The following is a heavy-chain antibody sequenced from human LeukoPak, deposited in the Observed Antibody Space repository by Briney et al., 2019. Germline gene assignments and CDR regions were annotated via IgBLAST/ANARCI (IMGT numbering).Heavy chain of an antibody. Sequence: SETLSLTCAVYGGSFSGYYWTWIRQPPGKGLELIGEINHYGTTNYNPSLKSRATISEDTSKNQFSLKLSSVTAADTAVYYCARAKDGGSYLGSYYYYMDVWGKGTTVTVSS. CDR3: ARAKDGGSYLGSYYYYMDV. CDR2: INHYGTT. CDR1: GGSFSGYY. J-gene: IGHJ6*03. D-gene: IGHD1-26*01. V-gene: IGHV4-34*01.